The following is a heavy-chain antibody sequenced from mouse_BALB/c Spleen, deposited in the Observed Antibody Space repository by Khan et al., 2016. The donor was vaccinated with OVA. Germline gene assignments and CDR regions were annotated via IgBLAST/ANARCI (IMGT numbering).Heavy chain of an antibody. Sequence: EVQLQESGGGLVQPGGSRKLSCAASGFTFSSYGMHWVRQAPEKGLEWVAYISGDSSTIYYADTVKGRFTIYRDNPKNTLFLQMTSLMSEDTAMYYCSTSYYYGYYFDYWGPGTTLTVSS. CDR1: GFTFSSYG. J-gene: IGHJ2*01. D-gene: IGHD1-1*01. V-gene: IGHV5-17*02. CDR3: STSYYYGYYFDY. CDR2: ISGDSSTI.